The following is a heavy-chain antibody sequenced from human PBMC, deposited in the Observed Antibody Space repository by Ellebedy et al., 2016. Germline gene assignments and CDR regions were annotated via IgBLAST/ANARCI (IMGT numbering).Heavy chain of an antibody. J-gene: IGHJ4*02. CDR1: GGTFSSYA. CDR2: IIPIFGTA. Sequence: SVKVSXXASGGTFSSYAISWVRQAPGQGLEWMGGIIPIFGTANYAQKLQGRVTMTTDTSTSTAYMELRSLRSDDTAVYYCARALGVEWLLPYFDYWGQGTLVTVSS. CDR3: ARALGVEWLLPYFDY. D-gene: IGHD3-3*01. V-gene: IGHV1-69*05.